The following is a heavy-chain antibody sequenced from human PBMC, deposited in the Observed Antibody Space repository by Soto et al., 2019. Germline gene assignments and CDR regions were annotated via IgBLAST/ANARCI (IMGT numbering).Heavy chain of an antibody. CDR2: IGPEGGAT. V-gene: IGHV1-2*02. CDR1: GYTFTGHY. D-gene: IGHD5-12*01. J-gene: IGHJ4*02. CDR3: GRGRSGQIVVFY. Sequence: GASVKVSCKASGYTFTGHYIHWVRQAPEQGPEWMGEIGPEGGATRYAQKFQGRVTMTMDMSITTVYMELSNLSPDDTAVYYCGRGRSGQIVVFYWGQGTPVTVSS.